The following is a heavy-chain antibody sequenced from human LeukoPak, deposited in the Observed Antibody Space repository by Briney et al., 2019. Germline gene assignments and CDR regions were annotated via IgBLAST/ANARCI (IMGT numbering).Heavy chain of an antibody. V-gene: IGHV5-51*01. CDR1: GYSFATYW. CDR2: NYHGDSET. CDR3: ASGSATVVVAATPFIQH. D-gene: IGHD2-15*01. J-gene: IGHJ1*01. Sequence: GASLMISCKGAGYSFATYWLGWVRPMAGKGLEWMGINYHGDSETRYSPAVQGQVTISADNSISTAYLQWSSLKTSDTAMYYCASGSATVVVAATPFIQHWGQGTLVIVS.